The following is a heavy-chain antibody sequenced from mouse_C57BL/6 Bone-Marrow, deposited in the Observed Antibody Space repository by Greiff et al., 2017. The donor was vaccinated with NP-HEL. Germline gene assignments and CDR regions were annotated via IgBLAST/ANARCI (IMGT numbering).Heavy chain of an antibody. Sequence: EVMLVESGGGLVQPGGSLKLSCAASGFTFSDYYMYWVRQTPEKRLEWVAYISNGGGSTYYPDTVKGRFTISRDNAKNTLYLQMSRLKSEDTAMYYCARHKLFYFDYWGQGTTLTVSS. CDR3: ARHKLFYFDY. J-gene: IGHJ2*01. CDR2: ISNGGGST. CDR1: GFTFSDYY. V-gene: IGHV5-12*01. D-gene: IGHD4-1*01.